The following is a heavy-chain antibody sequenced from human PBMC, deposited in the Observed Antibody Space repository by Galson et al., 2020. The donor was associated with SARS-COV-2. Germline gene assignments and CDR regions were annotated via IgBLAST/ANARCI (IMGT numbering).Heavy chain of an antibody. D-gene: IGHD6-19*01. CDR3: ATGPPVAGQYNWFDP. CDR2: IFYTGTT. J-gene: IGHJ5*02. Sequence: SETLSLTCTVSGTSISTYYWSWIRQPPGKGLEWIGYIFYTGTTDYSSSLKSRVTISIDTSKSQFSLKLNSVTAADTAVYYCATGPPVAGQYNWFDPWGQGTLVTVSS. CDR1: GTSISTYY. V-gene: IGHV4-59*08.